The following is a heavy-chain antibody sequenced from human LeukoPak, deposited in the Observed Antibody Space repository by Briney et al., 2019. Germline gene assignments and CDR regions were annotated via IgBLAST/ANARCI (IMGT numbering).Heavy chain of an antibody. CDR2: ISSSGSTI. V-gene: IGHV3-48*03. J-gene: IGHJ6*04. D-gene: IGHD3-10*02. Sequence: GGSLRLSCAASGFTFSSYEMNWDRQATGKGLQWVSYISSSGSTIYYADSVKGRFTISRDNAKNSLYLQMNSLRAEDTAVYYCAELGITMIGGVWGKGTTVTISS. CDR1: GFTFSSYE. CDR3: AELGITMIGGV.